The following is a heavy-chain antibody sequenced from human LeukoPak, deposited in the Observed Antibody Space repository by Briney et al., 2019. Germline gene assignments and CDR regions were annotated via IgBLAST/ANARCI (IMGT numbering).Heavy chain of an antibody. Sequence: GGSLRFSCAASGFTFSSYAMSWVRQAPGKGLEWVSAISGSGGSTYYADSVKGRFTISRDNSKNTLYLQMNSLRAEDTALYYCAKDVYSSNWYYFDYWGQGTLVTVSS. D-gene: IGHD6-13*01. V-gene: IGHV3-23*01. CDR1: GFTFSSYA. CDR2: ISGSGGST. J-gene: IGHJ4*02. CDR3: AKDVYSSNWYYFDY.